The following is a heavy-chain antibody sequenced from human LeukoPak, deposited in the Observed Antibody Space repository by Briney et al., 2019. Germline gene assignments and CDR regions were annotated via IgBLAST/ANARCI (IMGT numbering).Heavy chain of an antibody. J-gene: IGHJ6*04. CDR2: IYHSGST. D-gene: IGHD3-9*01. Sequence: PSGTLSLTCAVSGGSISSSNWWSWVRQPPGKGLEWIGEIYHSGSTNYNPSLKSRVTISVDKSKNQFSLKLSSVTAADTAVYYCARDRYDILTGWAHYGMDVWGKGTTVTVSS. V-gene: IGHV4-4*02. CDR3: ARDRYDILTGWAHYGMDV. CDR1: GGSISSSNW.